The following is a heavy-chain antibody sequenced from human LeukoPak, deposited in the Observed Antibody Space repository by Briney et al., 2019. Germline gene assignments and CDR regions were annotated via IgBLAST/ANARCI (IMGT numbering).Heavy chain of an antibody. CDR3: ARGVQQWLVRSLYYYYGMDV. Sequence: ASVKVSCKASGYTFTGYYMHWVRQAPGQGLEWMGWINPNSGGTNYAQKFQGRVTMTRDTSISTAYMVLSRLRSDDTAVYYCARGVQQWLVRSLYYYYGMDVWGQGTTVTVSS. CDR2: INPNSGGT. CDR1: GYTFTGYY. D-gene: IGHD6-19*01. J-gene: IGHJ6*02. V-gene: IGHV1-2*02.